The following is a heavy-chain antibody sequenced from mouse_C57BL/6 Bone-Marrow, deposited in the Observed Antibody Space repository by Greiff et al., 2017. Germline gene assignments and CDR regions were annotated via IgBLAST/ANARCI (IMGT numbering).Heavy chain of an antibody. CDR3: ARGSPLGPDY. Sequence: EVHLVESGGGLVKPGGSLKLSCAASGFTFSDYGMHWVRQAPEKGLEWVAYISSGSSTIYYADTVKGRFTISRDNAKNTLFLQMTSLRSEDTAMYYCARGSPLGPDYWGQGTTLTVSS. CDR1: GFTFSDYG. J-gene: IGHJ2*01. V-gene: IGHV5-17*01. D-gene: IGHD4-1*01. CDR2: ISSGSSTI.